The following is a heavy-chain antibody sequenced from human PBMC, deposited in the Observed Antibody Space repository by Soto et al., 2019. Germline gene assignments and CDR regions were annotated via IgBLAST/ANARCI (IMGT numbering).Heavy chain of an antibody. V-gene: IGHV1-46*01. J-gene: IGHJ6*02. CDR2: IKPSGGST. Sequence: SAKASCSSSGYTVTGCHMHFVRQAPGQGLEWIGIIKPSGGSTSYAQKFQGRVTMNRDTSTSTVYMELSSLRSEDTAVYYCERELPPITICGVVMIPTWSNEKRGMDGWGRGTTGIVSS. CDR3: ERELPPITICGVVMIPTWSNEKRGMDG. CDR1: GYTVTGCH. D-gene: IGHD3-3*01.